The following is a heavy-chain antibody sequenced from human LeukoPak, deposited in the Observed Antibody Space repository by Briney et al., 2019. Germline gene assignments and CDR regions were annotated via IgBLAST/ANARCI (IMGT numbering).Heavy chain of an antibody. J-gene: IGHJ4*02. D-gene: IGHD4-23*01. V-gene: IGHV4-4*07. CDR2: TYSSGST. CDR1: GGSINNYY. Sequence: SETLSLTCTVSGGSINNYYWSWIRQPAGKGLEWIGRTYSSGSTNYNPSLKSRVTMSVDTSKNQFSLKLTSVTAADTAVYYCARWAYGGNLYFDSWGQGTLVTVSS. CDR3: ARWAYGGNLYFDS.